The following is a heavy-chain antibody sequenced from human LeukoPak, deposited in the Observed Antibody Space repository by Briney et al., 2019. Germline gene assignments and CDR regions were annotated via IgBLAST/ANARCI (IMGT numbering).Heavy chain of an antibody. J-gene: IGHJ6*03. CDR2: ISGSGGST. D-gene: IGHD2-8*01. V-gene: IGHV3-23*01. Sequence: GGSLRLSCAASGFTFSSYAMSWVRQAPGKGLEWVSGISGSGGSTYYADSVKGRFTISRDNSKNTLYLQMNSLRAEDTAVYYCAKGTIRVYNYYYYYMDVWGKGTTVTVSS. CDR3: AKGTIRVYNYYYYYMDV. CDR1: GFTFSSYA.